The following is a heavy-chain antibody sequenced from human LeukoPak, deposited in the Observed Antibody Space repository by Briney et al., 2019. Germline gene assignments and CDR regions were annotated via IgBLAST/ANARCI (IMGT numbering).Heavy chain of an antibody. J-gene: IGHJ4*02. D-gene: IGHD6-19*01. CDR2: IYYSGST. Sequence: SETLSLTCTVSGGSISSSSYYWGWIRQPPGKGLEWIGSIYYSGSTYYNSSLKSRVTISVDTSKNQFSLKLSSVTAADTAVYYCATTGYSSGWGPDYWGQGTLVTVSS. V-gene: IGHV4-39*01. CDR1: GGSISSSSYY. CDR3: ATTGYSSGWGPDY.